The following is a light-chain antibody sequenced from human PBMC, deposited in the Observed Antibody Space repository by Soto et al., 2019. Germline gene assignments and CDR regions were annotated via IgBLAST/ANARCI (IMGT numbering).Light chain of an antibody. Sequence: IVMTQSPATLSVSPGERATLSCRASQSIYSNIAWYQQRPDQAPRLLIYRASTRSPGVPARFSGSGSGPEFALTISRLQSEDFAVYSCLQYHNLWAFGRGTQVEIK. CDR3: LQYHNLWA. CDR1: QSIYSN. CDR2: RAS. V-gene: IGKV3-15*01. J-gene: IGKJ4*02.